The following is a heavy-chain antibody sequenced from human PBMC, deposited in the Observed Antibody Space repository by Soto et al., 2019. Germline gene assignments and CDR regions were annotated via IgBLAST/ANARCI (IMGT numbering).Heavy chain of an antibody. D-gene: IGHD4-4*01. CDR3: ARGGGSVAPGDGGYSNYVYYYYGMDV. V-gene: IGHV3-11*06. CDR1: GFTFSDYY. Sequence: QVQLVESGGGLVKPGGFLRLSCAASGFTFSDYYMSWIRQAPGKGLEWVSYISSSSSYTNYADSVKGRFTISRDNAKNSLYLQMNSLRAEDTAVYYCARGGGSVAPGDGGYSNYVYYYYGMDVWGQGTTVTVSS. J-gene: IGHJ6*02. CDR2: ISSSSSYT.